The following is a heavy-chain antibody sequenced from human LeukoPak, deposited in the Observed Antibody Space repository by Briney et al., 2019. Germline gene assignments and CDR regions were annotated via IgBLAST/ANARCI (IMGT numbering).Heavy chain of an antibody. CDR3: ARDLRATTSLGSPQY. Sequence: GRFTISRDNAKNSLYLQMNSLRAEDTAVYYCARDLRATTSLGSPQYWGQGTLVTVSS. D-gene: IGHD1-1*01. J-gene: IGHJ4*02. V-gene: IGHV3-11*06.